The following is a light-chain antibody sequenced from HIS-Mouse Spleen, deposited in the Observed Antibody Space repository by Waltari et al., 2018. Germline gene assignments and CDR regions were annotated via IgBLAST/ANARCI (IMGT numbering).Light chain of an antibody. CDR3: QQLNSYPPT. V-gene: IGKV1-9*01. CDR2: AAS. Sequence: DIQLTQSPSFLSASVGDRVTLTCRASQGISSYLAWYQQKPGKAPKLLIYAASTLQSGVPLRFSGSGSGTEFTLTISSLQPEDFATYYCQQLNSYPPTFGQGTKVEIK. J-gene: IGKJ1*01. CDR1: QGISSY.